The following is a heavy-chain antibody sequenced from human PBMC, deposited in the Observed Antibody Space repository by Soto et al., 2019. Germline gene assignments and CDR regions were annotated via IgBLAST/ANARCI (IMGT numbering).Heavy chain of an antibody. CDR3: ARMGGDDYGDYSPRNAYYFDY. V-gene: IGHV1-18*01. J-gene: IGHJ4*02. Sequence: QVQLVQSGAEVKKPGASVKVSCKASGYTFTSYGISWVRQAPGQGLEWMGWISAYNGNTNYAQKLQGRVTMTTDTSTSTAYMELRSLRSDDTAVYYCARMGGDDYGDYSPRNAYYFDYWGQGTLVTVSS. CDR2: ISAYNGNT. D-gene: IGHD4-17*01. CDR1: GYTFTSYG.